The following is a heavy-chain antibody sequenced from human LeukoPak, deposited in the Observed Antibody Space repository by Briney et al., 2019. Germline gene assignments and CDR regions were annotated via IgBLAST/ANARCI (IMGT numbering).Heavy chain of an antibody. V-gene: IGHV3-30-3*01. D-gene: IGHD3-3*01. CDR1: GFTFSSYA. CDR2: ISYDGSNK. Sequence: GGSLRLSCAASGFTFSSYAMHWVRQAPGKGLEWVAVISYDGSNKYYADSVKGRFTISRDNSENTLYLQMNSLRAEDTAVYYCARDPGFLEWLFDYWGQGTLVTVSS. J-gene: IGHJ4*02. CDR3: ARDPGFLEWLFDY.